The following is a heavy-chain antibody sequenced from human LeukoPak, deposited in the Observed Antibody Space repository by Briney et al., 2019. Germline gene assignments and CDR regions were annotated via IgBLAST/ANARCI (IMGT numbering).Heavy chain of an antibody. Sequence: GGSLRLSCAASGITLSTYGMHWVRQAPGKGLEWVAFIGYDGSNKWYAGSVKSRFTISRDNSKNTLHLQMNSLRAEDTAVYYCASLAVAVKKYYYYYYMDVWGKGTTVTVSS. V-gene: IGHV3-30*02. CDR1: GITLSTYG. J-gene: IGHJ6*03. CDR3: ASLAVAVKKYYYYYYMDV. D-gene: IGHD6-19*01. CDR2: IGYDGSNK.